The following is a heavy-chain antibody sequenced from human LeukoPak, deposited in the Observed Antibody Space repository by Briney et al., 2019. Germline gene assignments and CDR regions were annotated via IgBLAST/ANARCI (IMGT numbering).Heavy chain of an antibody. J-gene: IGHJ4*02. D-gene: IGHD4-17*01. V-gene: IGHV3-21*01. CDR1: GFTFSSYS. Sequence: GGSLRLSCAASGFTFSSYSMNWVRQAPGKGLEWVSSISSSSSYIYYADPVKGRFTISRDNAKNSLYLQMNSLRAEDTAVYYCATTPRAMTTVTTGYWGQGTLVTVSS. CDR2: ISSSSSYI. CDR3: ATTPRAMTTVTTGY.